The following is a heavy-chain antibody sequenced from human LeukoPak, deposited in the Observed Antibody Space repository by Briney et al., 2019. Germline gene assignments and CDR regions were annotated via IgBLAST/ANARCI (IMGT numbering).Heavy chain of an antibody. CDR2: ISGSGGST. V-gene: IGHV3-23*01. Sequence: GGSLRLSCAASGFTFSSYAMSWVRQAPGKGLEWVSAISGSGGSTYYADSVKGRFTISRDNSKNTLYLQMNSLGPEDTALYYCAKDGLYASGLGNWFDPWGQGTLVTVSS. J-gene: IGHJ5*02. CDR3: AKDGLYASGLGNWFDP. D-gene: IGHD3-10*01. CDR1: GFTFSSYA.